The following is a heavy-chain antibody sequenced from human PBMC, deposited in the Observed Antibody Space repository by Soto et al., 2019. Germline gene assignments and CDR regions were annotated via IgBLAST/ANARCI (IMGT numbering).Heavy chain of an antibody. CDR2: IWYDGSNK. D-gene: IGHD6-19*01. V-gene: IGHV3-33*01. CDR3: ARDPSAHSSGWYRY. J-gene: IGHJ4*02. CDR1: GFTFSSYG. Sequence: GGSLRLSCAASGFTFSSYGMHWVRQAPGKGLEWVAVIWYDGSNKYYADSVKGRFTISRDNSKNTLYLQMNSLRAEDTAVYYCARDPSAHSSGWYRYWGQGTLVTVSS.